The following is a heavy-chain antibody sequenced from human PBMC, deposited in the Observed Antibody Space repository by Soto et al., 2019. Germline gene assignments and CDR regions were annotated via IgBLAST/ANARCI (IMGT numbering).Heavy chain of an antibody. CDR2: ISYDGGNK. D-gene: IGHD4-17*01. CDR1: GFTFSSYG. CDR3: AKATTVTTGFFDL. Sequence: QVQLVESGGGVVQPGRSLRLSCAASGFTFSSYGMHWVRQAPGKGLEWVAVISYDGGNKYYADSVKGRFTISRDNSKNTMYLQMSSLSDEDTAVYYWAKATTVTTGFFDLWGRGTLVTVSS. J-gene: IGHJ2*01. V-gene: IGHV3-30*18.